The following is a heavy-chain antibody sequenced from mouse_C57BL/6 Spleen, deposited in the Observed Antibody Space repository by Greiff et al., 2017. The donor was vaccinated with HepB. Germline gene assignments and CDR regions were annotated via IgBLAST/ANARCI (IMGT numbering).Heavy chain of an antibody. J-gene: IGHJ2*01. D-gene: IGHD2-2*01. CDR1: GYTFTSYW. Sequence: QVQLQQPGAELVKPGASVKLSCKASGYTFTSYWMHWVKQRPGQGLEWIGMIHPNSGSTNYNEKFKSKATLPVDKSSSTAYMQLSSLTSEDSAVYYCASGIYYGYDGDPDYWGQGTTLTVSS. V-gene: IGHV1-64*01. CDR2: IHPNSGST. CDR3: ASGIYYGYDGDPDY.